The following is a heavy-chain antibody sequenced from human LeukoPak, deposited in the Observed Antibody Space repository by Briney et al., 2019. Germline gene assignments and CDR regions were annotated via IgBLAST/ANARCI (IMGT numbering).Heavy chain of an antibody. V-gene: IGHV4-34*01. D-gene: IGHD3-3*01. J-gene: IGHJ6*03. CDR1: GGSFSGYY. Sequence: SETLSLTCAVYGGSFSGYYWSWIRQPPGKGLEWIGEINHSGSTNYNPSLKSRVTISVDTSKNQFSLKLSSVTAADTAVYYCARRLRYYYYYMDVWGKGTTVTVSS. CDR2: INHSGST. CDR3: ARRLRYYYYYMDV.